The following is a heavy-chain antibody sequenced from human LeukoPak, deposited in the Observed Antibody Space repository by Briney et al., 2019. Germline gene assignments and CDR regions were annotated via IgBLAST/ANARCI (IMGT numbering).Heavy chain of an antibody. D-gene: IGHD3-3*01. J-gene: IGHJ4*02. CDR1: GYTFTGYY. V-gene: IGHV1-18*04. CDR2: ISAYNGNT. Sequence: GASVKVSCKASGYTFTGYYMHWVRQAPGQGLEWMGWISAYNGNTNYAQKLQGRVTMTTDTSTSTAYMELRSLRSDDTAVYYCARAGFLLRRITIFGVDYWGQGTLVTVSS. CDR3: ARAGFLLRRITIFGVDY.